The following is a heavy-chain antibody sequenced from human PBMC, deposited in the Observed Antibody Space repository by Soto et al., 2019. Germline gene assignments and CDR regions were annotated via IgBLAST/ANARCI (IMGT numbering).Heavy chain of an antibody. CDR3: ARGPRRIVVNWFDP. V-gene: IGHV4-34*01. CDR2: INHSGST. D-gene: IGHD2-15*01. CDR1: GGSFSGYY. Sequence: PSETLSLTCAVYGGSFSGYYWSWIRQPPGKGLEWIGEINHSGSTNYNPSLKSRVTISVDTSKNQFSLKLSSVTAADTAVYYCARGPRRIVVNWFDPWGQGTLVTVSS. J-gene: IGHJ5*02.